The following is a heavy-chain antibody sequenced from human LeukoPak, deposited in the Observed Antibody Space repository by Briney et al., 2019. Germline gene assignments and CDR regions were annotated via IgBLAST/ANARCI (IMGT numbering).Heavy chain of an antibody. J-gene: IGHJ4*02. V-gene: IGHV1-8*02. D-gene: IGHD5-18*01. CDR2: MNPNSGNT. CDR1: GYTFTDYY. CDR3: ARGRPARGDSYGYF. Sequence: GASVKVSCKASGYTFTDYYMHWVRQATGQGLEWMGWMNPNSGNTGYAQKFQGRVTMTRNTSISTAYMELSSLRSEDTAVYYCARGRPARGDSYGYFWGQGTLVTVSS.